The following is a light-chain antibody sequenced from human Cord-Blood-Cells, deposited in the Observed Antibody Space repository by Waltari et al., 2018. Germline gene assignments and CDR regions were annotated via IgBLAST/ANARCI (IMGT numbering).Light chain of an antibody. J-gene: IGKJ2*01. CDR3: QQLNSYPYT. V-gene: IGKV1-9*01. CDR2: AAS. Sequence: DIQLTQSPSFLSASVGYRVTIPCRASQGIRSYLAWYQQKPGKAPKLLIYAASTLQSGVPSRFSGSGSGTEFTLTISSLQPEDFATYYCQQLNSYPYTFGQGTKLEIK. CDR1: QGIRSY.